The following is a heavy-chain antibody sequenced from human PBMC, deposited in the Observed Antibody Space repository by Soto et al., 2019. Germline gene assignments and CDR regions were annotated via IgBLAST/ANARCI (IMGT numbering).Heavy chain of an antibody. V-gene: IGHV1-69*04. CDR3: AREAGSGWFHDAFDI. J-gene: IGHJ3*02. Sequence: GASVKVSCKASGGTFSSYTISWVRQAPGQGLEWMGRIIPILGIANYAQKFQGRVTITADKSTSTAYMELRSLRSEDTAVYYCAREAGSGWFHDAFDIWGQGTMVTVSS. D-gene: IGHD6-19*01. CDR1: GGTFSSYT. CDR2: IIPILGIA.